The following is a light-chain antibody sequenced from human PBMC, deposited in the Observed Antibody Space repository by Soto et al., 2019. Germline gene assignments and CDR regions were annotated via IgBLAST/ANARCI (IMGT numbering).Light chain of an antibody. CDR1: SSDIGNNY. J-gene: IGLJ2*01. V-gene: IGLV1-47*01. CDR3: AAWGNSLSGVV. Sequence: QSVLTQPPSASGTPGQRVTISCSGSSSDIGNNYVYWYRQFPGTAPKLLISRNNQRPSGVPDRFSGSKSGTSASLAISGLRSEDEADYYCAAWGNSLSGVVFGGGTKLTVL. CDR2: RNN.